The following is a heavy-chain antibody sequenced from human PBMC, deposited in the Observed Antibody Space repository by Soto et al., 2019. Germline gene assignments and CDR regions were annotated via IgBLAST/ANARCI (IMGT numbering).Heavy chain of an antibody. V-gene: IGHV1-18*01. D-gene: IGHD6-13*01. CDR2: INGYNGDT. J-gene: IGHJ4*02. CDR3: ARHAVSFSSSWLFHS. CDR1: GYTFTNYG. Sequence: QVQLVQSGAEVKKPGASVMLSCKASGYTFTNYGISWVRQAPGQGLVWLGWINGYNGDTNYAQNVQDRVTLTTDTSTTTAYRELRSLRSDDTAVYYCARHAVSFSSSWLFHSWGQGTLVTVSS.